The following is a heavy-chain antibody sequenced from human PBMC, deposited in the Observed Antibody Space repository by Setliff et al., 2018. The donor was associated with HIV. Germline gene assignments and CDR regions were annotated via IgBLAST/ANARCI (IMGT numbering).Heavy chain of an antibody. J-gene: IGHJ4*02. D-gene: IGHD1-1*01. V-gene: IGHV4-61*03. Sequence: KPSETLSLTCAVSASSISSDYCWGWIRQPPGKGLEWIGYIYYSGSTNYNPSLKSRVTISVDTSKNHFSLKLRSVTAADTAVYYCAQLGMVDDFDYWGQGTLVTVSS. CDR1: ASSISSDYC. CDR2: IYYSGST. CDR3: AQLGMVDDFDY.